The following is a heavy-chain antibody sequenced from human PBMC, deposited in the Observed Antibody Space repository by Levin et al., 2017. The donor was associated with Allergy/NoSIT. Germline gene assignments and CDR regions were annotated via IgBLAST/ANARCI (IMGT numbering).Heavy chain of an antibody. CDR2: IIPIFGTA. CDR1: GGTFSSYA. CDR3: ARALLGITFGGVIVDTTNYDAFDI. D-gene: IGHD3-16*02. V-gene: IGHV1-69*13. Sequence: SVKVSCKASGGTFSSYAISWVRQAPGQGLEWMGGIIPIFGTANYAQKFQGRVTITADESTSTAYMELSSLRSEDTAVYYCARALLGITFGGVIVDTTNYDAFDIWGQGTMVTVSS. J-gene: IGHJ3*02.